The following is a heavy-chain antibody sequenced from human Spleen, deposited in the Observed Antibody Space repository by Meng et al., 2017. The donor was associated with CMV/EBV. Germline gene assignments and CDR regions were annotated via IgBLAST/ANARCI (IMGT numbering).Heavy chain of an antibody. J-gene: IGHJ6*02. Sequence: GGSLRLSCAASGFTFSGYAMHWARQAPGKGLEWVAVISYDGSNRYYADSVKGRFTISRDNSKNTLYLQMNSLRAEDTAVYYCAKDGLFCSSTSCYYYYYYGMDVWGQGTTVTVSS. CDR1: GFTFSGYA. D-gene: IGHD2-2*01. CDR2: ISYDGSNR. V-gene: IGHV3-30*04. CDR3: AKDGLFCSSTSCYYYYYYGMDV.